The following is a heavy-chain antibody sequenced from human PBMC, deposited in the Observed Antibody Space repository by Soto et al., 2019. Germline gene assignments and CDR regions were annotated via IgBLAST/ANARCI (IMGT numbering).Heavy chain of an antibody. Sequence: SETLSLTCTVSGGSVSSGSYYWSWIRQPPGKGLEWIGYIYYSGSTNYNTSLKSRVTISVDTSKNQFSLKLSSVTAADTAVYYCARDRNYYGSGSYYHRWFDPWGQGTLVTVSS. J-gene: IGHJ5*02. CDR1: GGSVSSGSYY. CDR2: IYYSGST. CDR3: ARDRNYYGSGSYYHRWFDP. D-gene: IGHD3-10*01. V-gene: IGHV4-61*01.